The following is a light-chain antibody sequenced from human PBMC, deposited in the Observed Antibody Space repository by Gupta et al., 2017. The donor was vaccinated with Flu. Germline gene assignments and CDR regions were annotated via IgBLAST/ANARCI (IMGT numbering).Light chain of an antibody. CDR3: SSYDGSNIV. Sequence: LPHPPSASGAPAQSVTISCTGTSSDVGYYNYVSWYQQHPGKAHKLMIYEVKKRASGVPDRFSGSKSGNTASLTVSGLQAEDEADYFCSSYDGSNIVFGGGTKVTVL. CDR2: EVK. V-gene: IGLV2-8*01. CDR1: SSDVGYYNY. J-gene: IGLJ2*01.